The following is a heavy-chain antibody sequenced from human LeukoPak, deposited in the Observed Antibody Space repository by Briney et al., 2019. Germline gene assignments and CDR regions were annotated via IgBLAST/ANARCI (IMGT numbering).Heavy chain of an antibody. CDR3: ARDLRCSSTSCYYYYYYGMDV. V-gene: IGHV1-69*13. Sequence: ASVKVSCKASGGTFISYAISWVRQAPGQGLEWMGGIIPIFGTANYAQKFQGRVTITADESTSTAYMELSSLRSEDTAVYYCARDLRCSSTSCYYYYYYGMDVWGQGTTVTVSS. CDR2: IIPIFGTA. D-gene: IGHD2-2*01. J-gene: IGHJ6*02. CDR1: GGTFISYA.